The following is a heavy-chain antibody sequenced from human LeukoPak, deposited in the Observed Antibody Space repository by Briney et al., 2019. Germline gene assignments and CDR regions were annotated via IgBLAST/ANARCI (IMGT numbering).Heavy chain of an antibody. D-gene: IGHD6-13*01. CDR3: ARWTQYSGTWYIDY. CDR2: ISSSGTTI. J-gene: IGHJ4*02. V-gene: IGHV3-11*04. Sequence: PGGSLRLSCAASGFTFSDCYMNWIRQAPGKGLEWVSYISSSGTTIYYADSVKGRFTISRDNAKNSLYLQVSSLRAEDTAIYYCARWTQYSGTWYIDYWGQGTLVTVSS. CDR1: GFTFSDCY.